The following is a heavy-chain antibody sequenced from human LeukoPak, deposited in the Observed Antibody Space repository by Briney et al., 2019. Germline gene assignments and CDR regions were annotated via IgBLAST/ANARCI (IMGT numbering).Heavy chain of an antibody. CDR2: IFSDGTT. D-gene: IGHD3-10*01. V-gene: IGHV3-66*04. Sequence: GGSLRLSCAASGHIVSGNYMSWVRQGPGKGLEWISVIFSDGTTHYADSVKGRFTISRDNSKNTVYLQMNSLRAEDTALYYCARLNVLLWFGPMDVWGKGTTVTVSS. CDR3: ARLNVLLWFGPMDV. CDR1: GHIVSGNY. J-gene: IGHJ6*04.